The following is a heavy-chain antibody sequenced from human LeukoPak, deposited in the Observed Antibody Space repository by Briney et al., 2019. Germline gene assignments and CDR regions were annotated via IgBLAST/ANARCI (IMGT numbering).Heavy chain of an antibody. CDR2: MYISGST. J-gene: IGHJ6*03. V-gene: IGHV4-61*02. Sequence: PSETLSLTCTVSGGSISSGSDYWSWIRQPAGKGLEWIGRMYISGSTNYNPSLKSRVTISVDTSKNQFSLKLSSVTAADTAVYYCARDSTVTRGYYYYMDVWGKGTTVTVPS. CDR3: ARDSTVTRGYYYYMDV. CDR1: GGSISSGSDY. D-gene: IGHD4-17*01.